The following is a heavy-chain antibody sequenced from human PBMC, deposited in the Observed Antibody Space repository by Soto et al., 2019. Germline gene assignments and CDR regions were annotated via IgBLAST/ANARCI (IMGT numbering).Heavy chain of an antibody. D-gene: IGHD6-6*01. CDR1: GYTFTSYY. J-gene: IGHJ4*02. V-gene: IGHV1-46*01. Sequence: QVQLVQSGAEVKKPGASVKVSCKASGYTFTSYYMHWVRQAPGQGLEWMGIINPSGGSTSYAQKFQGRVTMTRDTSTSTVYVELSSLRSEDTAVYYCAIDSSSSYIDYWGQGTLVTVSS. CDR2: INPSGGST. CDR3: AIDSSSSYIDY.